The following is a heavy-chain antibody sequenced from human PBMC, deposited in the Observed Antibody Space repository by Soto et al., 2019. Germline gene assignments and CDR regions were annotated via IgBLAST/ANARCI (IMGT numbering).Heavy chain of an antibody. CDR1: GFTFSSYW. D-gene: IGHD1-26*01. Sequence: GGSLRLSCAASGFTFSSYWMHWVRQAPGKGLVCVSRINSDGSITDYADSVKGRFTISRDNAKNTLYLQMNSLTAEDTAVYYCARDRVGAIGYWGRGTLVTVSS. CDR3: ARDRVGAIGY. V-gene: IGHV3-74*01. CDR2: INSDGSIT. J-gene: IGHJ4*02.